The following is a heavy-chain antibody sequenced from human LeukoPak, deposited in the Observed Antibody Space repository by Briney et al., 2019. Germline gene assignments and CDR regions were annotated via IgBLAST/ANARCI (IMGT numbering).Heavy chain of an antibody. Sequence: GRSLRLSCAASGFTFSSYGMHWVRQTPGKGLEWVTVISYDGSNKYYAGSVKGRFTISRDNSKNTLYLQMNSLRAEDTAVYYCVRHGDTDSCLANWGQGTLVTVSS. J-gene: IGHJ4*02. D-gene: IGHD2-2*01. CDR1: GFTFSSYG. V-gene: IGHV3-30*03. CDR2: ISYDGSNK. CDR3: VRHGDTDSCLAN.